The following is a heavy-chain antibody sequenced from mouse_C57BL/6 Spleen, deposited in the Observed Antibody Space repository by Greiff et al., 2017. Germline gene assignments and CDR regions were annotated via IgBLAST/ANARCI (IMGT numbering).Heavy chain of an antibody. D-gene: IGHD2-1*01. CDR3: AREIYNGNYDFDY. CDR1: GYTFTDYN. J-gene: IGHJ2*01. V-gene: IGHV1-22*01. Sequence: EVQLQQSGPELVKPGASVKMSCKASGYTFTDYNMHWVKQSHGKSLEWIGYINPNNGGTSYTQKFKGKATLTVNKSSSTAYMELRSLTSEDSAVYYCAREIYNGNYDFDYWGQGTTLTVSS. CDR2: INPNNGGT.